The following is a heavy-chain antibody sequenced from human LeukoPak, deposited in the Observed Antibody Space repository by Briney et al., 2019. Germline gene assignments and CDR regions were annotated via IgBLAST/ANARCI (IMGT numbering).Heavy chain of an antibody. CDR3: ARGRGSDV. CDR2: FYSGGYT. CDR1: GFIVSSNY. J-gene: IGHJ6*02. V-gene: IGHV3-53*01. Sequence: PPGGSLRLSCVASGFIVSSNYMNWVRQAPGKGLEWVSVFYSGGYTHYADSMKGRFTISRDNSKNTVYLQMNSLRAEDTAVYFCARGRGSDVWGQGTTVTVSS. D-gene: IGHD2-15*01.